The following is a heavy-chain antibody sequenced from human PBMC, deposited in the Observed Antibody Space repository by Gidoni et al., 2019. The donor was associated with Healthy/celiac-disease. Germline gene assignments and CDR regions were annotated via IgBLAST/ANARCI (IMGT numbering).Heavy chain of an antibody. CDR2: IKQDGSEK. J-gene: IGHJ4*02. V-gene: IGHV3-7*01. CDR3: ARGDPWVGIDY. Sequence: EVQLVESGGGLVQPGESLRLSCAASGFTLSSYWMSWVRQAPGRGLGWVANIKQDGSEKYYVDSVKGRFTISRDNAKNSLYLQMNSLRAEDTAVYYCARGDPWVGIDYWGQGTLVTVSS. CDR1: GFTLSSYW. D-gene: IGHD7-27*01.